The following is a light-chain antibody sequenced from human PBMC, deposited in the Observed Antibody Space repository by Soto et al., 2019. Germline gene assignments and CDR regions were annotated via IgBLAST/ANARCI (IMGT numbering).Light chain of an antibody. CDR2: DAS. CDR1: QSVSSY. Sequence: EIVLTQSPATLSLSPGERATLSCRASQSVSSYLAWYQQNPGQAPRLLIYDASNRATGTPARFSGSGSGTDFTLTISSLEPEDFAVYYCQQRSNWPPSITFGQGTRLEIK. J-gene: IGKJ5*01. CDR3: QQRSNWPPSIT. V-gene: IGKV3-11*01.